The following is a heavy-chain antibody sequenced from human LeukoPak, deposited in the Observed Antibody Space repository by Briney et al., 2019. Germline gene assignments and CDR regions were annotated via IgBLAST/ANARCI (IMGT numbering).Heavy chain of an antibody. CDR2: IYYSGST. CDR3: ARGYLGAHYYYYYYMDL. D-gene: IGHD4/OR15-4a*01. CDR1: GGSISSYY. V-gene: IGHV4-59*01. J-gene: IGHJ6*03. Sequence: SETLSLTCSVSGGSISSYYWNWIRQPPGKGLEWIGYIYYSGSTNYNPSLKSRVTISVDTSKNQFSLKLSSVTAAVTAVYYCARGYLGAHYYYYYYMDLWGKGTTVTISS.